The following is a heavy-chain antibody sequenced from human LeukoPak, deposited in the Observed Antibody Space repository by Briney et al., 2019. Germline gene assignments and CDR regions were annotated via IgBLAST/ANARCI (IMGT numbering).Heavy chain of an antibody. CDR1: GGSISSGPYY. CDR3: AREPGYSRNWFDP. CDR2: IYYGENT. D-gene: IGHD6-13*01. V-gene: IGHV4-39*07. Sequence: SETLSLTCTVSGGSISSGPYYWGWIRQPPGKGLEWIGNIYYGENTYYNPSLKSRVTVSIDTSKNQFYLKLSSVTAADTAVYYCAREPGYSRNWFDPWGQGTLVTVSS. J-gene: IGHJ5*02.